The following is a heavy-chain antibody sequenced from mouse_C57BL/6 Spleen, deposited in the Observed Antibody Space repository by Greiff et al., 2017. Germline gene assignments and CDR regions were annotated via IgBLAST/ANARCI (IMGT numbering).Heavy chain of an antibody. V-gene: IGHV1-64*01. CDR3: AGGGYGYDGDYYAMDY. Sequence: QVQLQQPGAELVKPGASVKLSCKASGYTFTSYWMHWVKQRPGQGLEWIGMIHPNSGSTNYNEKFKSKATLTVDKSSSTAYMQLSSLTSEDSAVYYGAGGGYGYDGDYYAMDYWGQGTSVTVSS. CDR2: IHPNSGST. CDR1: GYTFTSYW. D-gene: IGHD2-2*01. J-gene: IGHJ4*01.